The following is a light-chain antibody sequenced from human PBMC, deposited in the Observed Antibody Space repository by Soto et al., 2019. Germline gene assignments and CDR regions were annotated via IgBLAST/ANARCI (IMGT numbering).Light chain of an antibody. V-gene: IGLV2-14*03. J-gene: IGLJ1*01. Sequence: QSVLTQPASVSGSPGQSITISCTGTSSDVGGYNYVSWYQQHPGKAPKLMIYDGSNRPSGVSNRFSGSKSGNTASLTISGLQAEDEADSYCNSYTMGSTPTFVFGAGTKLTVL. CDR3: NSYTMGSTPTFV. CDR2: DGS. CDR1: SSDVGGYNY.